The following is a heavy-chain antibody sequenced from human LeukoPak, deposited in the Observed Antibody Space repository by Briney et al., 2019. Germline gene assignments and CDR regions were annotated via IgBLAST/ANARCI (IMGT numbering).Heavy chain of an antibody. J-gene: IGHJ4*02. D-gene: IGHD3-22*01. Sequence: GGSLRLSCTASGFNFNIYNMNWVRQAPGKGLEWVSSIGSSSHIYYADSVKGRFTTSRDNVKNSLYLQMNSLRAEDTALYYCAKDIHYDSSGCTVDYWGQGTLVTVSS. CDR2: IGSSSHI. CDR3: AKDIHYDSSGCTVDY. V-gene: IGHV3-21*04. CDR1: GFNFNIYN.